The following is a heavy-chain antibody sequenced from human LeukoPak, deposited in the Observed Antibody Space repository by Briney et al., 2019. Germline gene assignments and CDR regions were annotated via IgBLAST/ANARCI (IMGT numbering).Heavy chain of an antibody. D-gene: IGHD3-3*01. CDR3: AKVSPDDFWSGPTIGAFDY. J-gene: IGHJ4*02. CDR1: GFTFSSYA. V-gene: IGHV3-23*01. CDR2: ISGSGGST. Sequence: GGSLRLSCAASGFTFSSYAMSWVRQAPGKGLEWVSAISGSGGSTYYADSVKGRFTISRDNSKNTLYLQMNSLRAEDTAVYYCAKVSPDDFWSGPTIGAFDYWGQGTPVTVSS.